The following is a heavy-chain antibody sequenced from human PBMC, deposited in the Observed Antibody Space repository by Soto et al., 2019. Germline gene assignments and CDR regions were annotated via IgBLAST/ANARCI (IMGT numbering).Heavy chain of an antibody. CDR2: ISYDGSNK. Sequence: QVQLVESGGGVVQPGRSLRLSCAASGFTFSSYGMHWVRQAPGKGLEWVAVISYDGSNKYYADSVKGRFTISRDNSKNTLYLQMNSLRAEDTAVYYCARGYSYGYDYYYGMDVWGQGTTLTVSS. V-gene: IGHV3-30*03. CDR1: GFTFSSYG. CDR3: ARGYSYGYDYYYGMDV. D-gene: IGHD5-18*01. J-gene: IGHJ6*02.